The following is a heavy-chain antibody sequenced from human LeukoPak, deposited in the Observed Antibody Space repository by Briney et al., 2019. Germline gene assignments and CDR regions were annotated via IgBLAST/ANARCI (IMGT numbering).Heavy chain of an antibody. CDR3: ATVEGYCSGGSSCENWFDP. J-gene: IGHJ5*02. D-gene: IGHD2-15*01. CDR1: GYTFTGYY. CDR2: INPNSGGT. Sequence: ASVKVSCKASGYTFTGYYMHWVRQAPGQGLEWMGWINPNSGGTNYAQKFQGWVTMTRDTSISTAYMELSRLRSDDTAVYYCATVEGYCSGGSSCENWFDPWGQGTLVTVSS. V-gene: IGHV1-2*04.